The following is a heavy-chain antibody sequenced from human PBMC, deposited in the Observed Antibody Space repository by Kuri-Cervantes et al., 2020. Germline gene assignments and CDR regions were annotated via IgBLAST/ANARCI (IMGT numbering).Heavy chain of an antibody. CDR3: ARDGPRGTRPSMDV. CDR2: ISSSSSTI. D-gene: IGHD3-16*01. CDR1: GFTFSSYS. V-gene: IGHV3-48*01. Sequence: GESLKISCAASGFTFSSYSMNWVRQAPGKGLEWVSYISSSSSTIYYADSVKGRFTISRGNAKNSLYLQMNSLRAEDTAVYYCARDGPRGTRPSMDVWGKGTTVTVSS. J-gene: IGHJ6*04.